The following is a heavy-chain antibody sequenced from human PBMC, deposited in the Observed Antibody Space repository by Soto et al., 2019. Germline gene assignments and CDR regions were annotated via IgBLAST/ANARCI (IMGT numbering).Heavy chain of an antibody. CDR2: ISGDEGTT. CDR1: GFTFSSFA. D-gene: IGHD1-7*01. V-gene: IGHV3-23*01. J-gene: IGHJ4*02. Sequence: PGGSLRLSCAASGFTFSSFALSWVRQAPGKGLEWVSAISGDEGTTHYADSVKGRFTISRDNSKNTLFLQMNSLRAEDTAIYYCATRATGTTFYTLIYWGQGSPVTVSS. CDR3: ATRATGTTFYTLIY.